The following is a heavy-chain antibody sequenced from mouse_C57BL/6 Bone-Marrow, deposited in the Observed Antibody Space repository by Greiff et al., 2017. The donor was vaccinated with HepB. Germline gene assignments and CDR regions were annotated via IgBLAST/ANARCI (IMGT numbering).Heavy chain of an antibody. CDR2: IWSGGST. V-gene: IGHV2-2*01. J-gene: IGHJ3*01. CDR3: ARRNGSSWFAY. CDR1: GFSLTSYG. D-gene: IGHD1-1*01. Sequence: QVQLQQSGPGLVQPSQSLSITCTVSGFSLTSYGVHWVRQSPGKGLEWLGVIWSGGSTDYNAAFIYRLSISKDNSKSQVFFKMNSLQADDTAIYYCARRNGSSWFAYWGQGTLVTVSA.